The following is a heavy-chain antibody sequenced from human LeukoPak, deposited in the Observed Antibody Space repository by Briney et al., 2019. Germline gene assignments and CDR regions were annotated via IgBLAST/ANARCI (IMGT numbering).Heavy chain of an antibody. CDR1: GFTFSSYA. D-gene: IGHD3-3*01. CDR2: ISGSGGST. CDR3: ARHGGQRPFDY. V-gene: IGHV3-23*01. J-gene: IGHJ4*02. Sequence: GGSLRLSCAASGFTFSSYAMSWVRQAPGKGLEWISAISGSGGSTYYADSVKGRFTISRDNSKNTLYLQMNSLRAEDTAVYYCARHGGQRPFDYGGQGTLVTVSS.